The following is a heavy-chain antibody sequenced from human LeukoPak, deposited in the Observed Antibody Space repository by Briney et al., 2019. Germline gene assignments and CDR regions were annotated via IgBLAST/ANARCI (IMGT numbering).Heavy chain of an antibody. D-gene: IGHD3-3*01. J-gene: IGHJ6*02. CDR2: ISYDGSNQ. Sequence: GGSLRLSCAASGFTFSANAIHWVRQAAGKGLEWVAVISYDGSNQFYADSVKGRFTISRDNSKNTLYLQMNSLTPEDTAVYYCARARSGYQYYYYGMDVWGQGTTVTVSS. CDR1: GFTFSANA. CDR3: ARARSGYQYYYYGMDV. V-gene: IGHV3-30-3*01.